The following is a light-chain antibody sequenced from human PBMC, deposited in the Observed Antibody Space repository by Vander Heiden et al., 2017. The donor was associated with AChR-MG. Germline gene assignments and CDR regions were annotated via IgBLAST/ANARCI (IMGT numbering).Light chain of an antibody. Sequence: EIVMTHPLDPLPLSLGGRPTIHCKPSQAPYYRLKNKDYLGWYQQKPGQSPRLLISWASNRESGVPDRFSGSGSGTDFTLTISSLQAEDVAVYYCQQDYNDPLTFGQGSRVEIK. J-gene: IGKJ1*01. CDR2: WAS. V-gene: IGKV4-1*01. CDR3: QQDYNDPLT. CDR1: QAPYYRLKNKDY.